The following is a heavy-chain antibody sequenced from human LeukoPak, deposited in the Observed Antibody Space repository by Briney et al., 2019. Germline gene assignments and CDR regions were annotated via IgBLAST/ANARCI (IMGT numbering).Heavy chain of an antibody. D-gene: IGHD3-10*01. Sequence: GSLRVSCAASGFTFSSYEMNWVRQAPGKGLEWVSYISSSGSTIYYADSVKGRFTISRDNAKDSLYLQMNSLRAEDTAVYYCARDRPDYYGSGSYRIPGAFDIWGQGTMVTVSS. V-gene: IGHV3-48*03. CDR3: ARDRPDYYGSGSYRIPGAFDI. CDR1: GFTFSSYE. J-gene: IGHJ3*02. CDR2: ISSSGSTI.